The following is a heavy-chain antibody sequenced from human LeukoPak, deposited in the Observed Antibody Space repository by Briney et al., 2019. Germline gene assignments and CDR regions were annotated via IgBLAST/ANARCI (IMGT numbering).Heavy chain of an antibody. V-gene: IGHV3-30*04. CDR2: ISYDGSNK. CDR3: ARDDKVYCGGDCDSDYYYGMDV. D-gene: IGHD2-21*02. CDR1: GFRFSTYA. Sequence: PGGSLRLSCAASGFRFSTYAMHWVRQAPGKGLGWVAVISYDGSNKYYADSAKGRFTISRDNSKNTVYLQMKSLRAEDTAVYYCARDDKVYCGGDCDSDYYYGMDVWGQGTTVTVSS. J-gene: IGHJ6*02.